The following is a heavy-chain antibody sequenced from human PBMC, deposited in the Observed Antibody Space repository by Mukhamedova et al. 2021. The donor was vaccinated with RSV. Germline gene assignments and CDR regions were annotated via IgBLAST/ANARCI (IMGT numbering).Heavy chain of an antibody. CDR3: THLSEWPNYYFDV. D-gene: IGHD3-3*01. J-gene: IGHJ2*01. CDR2: IRSQGYGGTV. V-gene: IGHV3-49*02. Sequence: GLEWVGFIRSQGYGGTVEYAASVRDRFAISRDDSKNMAYLQMNDLKADDTAVYYCTHLSEWPNYYFDVWVRGTLVTVSS.